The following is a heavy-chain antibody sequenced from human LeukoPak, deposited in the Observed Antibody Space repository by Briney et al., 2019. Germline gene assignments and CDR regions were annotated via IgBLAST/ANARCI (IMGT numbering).Heavy chain of an antibody. CDR2: IYYSGST. CDR3: ARDSGSYPHYYYYMDV. CDR1: GGSISSYY. Sequence: PSETLSLTCTVSGGSISSYYWSWIRQPPGKGLEWIGSIYYSGSTYYNPSLKSRVTISVDTSKNQFSLKLSSVTAADTAVYYCARDSGSYPHYYYYMDVWGKGTTVTVSS. V-gene: IGHV4-59*12. D-gene: IGHD1-26*01. J-gene: IGHJ6*03.